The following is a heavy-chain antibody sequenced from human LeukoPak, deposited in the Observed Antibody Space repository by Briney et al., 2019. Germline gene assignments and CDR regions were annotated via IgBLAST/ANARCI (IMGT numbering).Heavy chain of an antibody. J-gene: IGHJ4*02. CDR1: GFTFRTSG. CDR2: MSSDGIKT. V-gene: IGHV3-30*04. CDR3: AKDHAGSGRAFEY. D-gene: IGHD3-10*01. Sequence: GGSLRLSCATSGFTFRTSGVHWVRQAPGKGLEWVALMSSDGIKTYYADSVKGRFTVSRDSPKDILYLQMNSLRADDTAMYYCAKDHAGSGRAFEYWGPGTLVTVSS.